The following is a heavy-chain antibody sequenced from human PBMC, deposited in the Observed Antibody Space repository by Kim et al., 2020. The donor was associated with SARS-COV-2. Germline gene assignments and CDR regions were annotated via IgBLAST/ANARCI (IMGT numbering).Heavy chain of an antibody. J-gene: IGHJ4*02. CDR2: IYYSGST. Sequence: SETLSLTCTVSGGSISSSSYYWGWIRQPPGKGLEWIGSIYYSGSTYYNPSLKSRVTISVDTSKNQFSLKLSSVTAADTAVYYCASPYYYGSGSFKKDYWGQGTLVTVSS. CDR1: GGSISSSSYY. CDR3: ASPYYYGSGSFKKDY. V-gene: IGHV4-39*07. D-gene: IGHD3-10*01.